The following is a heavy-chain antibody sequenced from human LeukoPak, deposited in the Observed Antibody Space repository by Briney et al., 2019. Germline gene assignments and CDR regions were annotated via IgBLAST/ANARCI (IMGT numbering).Heavy chain of an antibody. CDR1: GGSISSYY. CDR3: ASLGRDGYIGFDY. D-gene: IGHD5-24*01. CDR2: IYYSGST. Sequence: KPSETLSLTCTVSGGSISSYYWSWIRQPPGKGLEWIGYIYYSGSTNYNPSLKSRVTISVDTSKNQFSLKLSSVTAADTAVYYCASLGRDGYIGFDYWGQGTLVTVSS. J-gene: IGHJ4*02. V-gene: IGHV4-59*08.